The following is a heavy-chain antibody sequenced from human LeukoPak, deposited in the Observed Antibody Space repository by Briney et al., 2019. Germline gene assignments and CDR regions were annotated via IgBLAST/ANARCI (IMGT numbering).Heavy chain of an antibody. V-gene: IGHV3-23*01. CDR2: ISDSGVGT. J-gene: IGHJ4*02. Sequence: PGGSLRLSCAASGFTFSSYGMNWVRQAPGKGLEWVSGISDSGVGTKHADSVKGRFTISRDNSKNTLYLQMNSLRAEDTAVYYCAKEGVGHGYGDYIDYWGQGTLVTVSS. CDR1: GFTFSSYG. D-gene: IGHD4-17*01. CDR3: AKEGVGHGYGDYIDY.